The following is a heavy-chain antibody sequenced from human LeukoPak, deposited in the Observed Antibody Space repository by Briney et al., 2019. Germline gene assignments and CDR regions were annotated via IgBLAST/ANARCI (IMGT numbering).Heavy chain of an antibody. J-gene: IGHJ5*02. D-gene: IGHD2-2*01. CDR3: AKDSSPNWLDP. CDR2: IRYDGSNE. V-gene: IGHV3-30*02. Sequence: GGSLRLSCAASGFTFSDYGMHWVRQAPGKGLEWVAFIRYDGSNEYYADSVKGRFTISRDNSKNTLYLQMDSLRDEDTSLYYCAKDSSPNWLDPWGQGTLVTVSS. CDR1: GFTFSDYG.